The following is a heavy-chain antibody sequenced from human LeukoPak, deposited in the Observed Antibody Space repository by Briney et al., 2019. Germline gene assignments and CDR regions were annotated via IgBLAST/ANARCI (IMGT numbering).Heavy chain of an antibody. J-gene: IGHJ4*02. CDR3: ARDLYTTGTTDGDYFDY. CDR1: GYTFTSYG. V-gene: IGHV1-18*01. CDR2: ISAYNGNT. D-gene: IGHD1-1*01. Sequence: ASVKVSCKASGYTFTSYGISWVRQAPGQGLEWMGWISAYNGNTNYAQKLQGRVTMTTDTSTSTAYMELRSLRSDDTAVYYCARDLYTTGTTDGDYFDYWGQGTLVTVSS.